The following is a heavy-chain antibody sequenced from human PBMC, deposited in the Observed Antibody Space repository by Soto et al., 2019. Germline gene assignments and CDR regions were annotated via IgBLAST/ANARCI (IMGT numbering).Heavy chain of an antibody. CDR3: ARGCEYTWNT. CDR1: GGSVTGDSW. D-gene: IGHD5-18*01. J-gene: IGHJ4*02. CDR2: IFRSGTT. V-gene: IGHV4-4*01. Sequence: QVQLQESGPGLVKPSGTLSLTCVVSGGSVTGDSWWSWVRQSPGKGLEWIGEIFRSGTTNYNPALKSIVPMAIEKPKHQVSLKLTPATAAEAAVYCCARGCEYTWNTWGQGTL.